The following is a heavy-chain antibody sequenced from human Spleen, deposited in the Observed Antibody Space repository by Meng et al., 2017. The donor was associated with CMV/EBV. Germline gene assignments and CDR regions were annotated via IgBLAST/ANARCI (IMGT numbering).Heavy chain of an antibody. J-gene: IGHJ6*02. V-gene: IGHV3-7*04. CDR3: ARHANGGWYAMDV. D-gene: IGHD3-16*01. CDR2: IRSDATER. Sequence: GGSLRLSCTASVFIFSNYWMSWVRQAPGKGLEWVANIRSDATERNYVDSLKGRFTISRDNAKNALYLQVNSLRVEDTAVYYCARHANGGWYAMDVWGHGTTVTVSS. CDR1: VFIFSNYW.